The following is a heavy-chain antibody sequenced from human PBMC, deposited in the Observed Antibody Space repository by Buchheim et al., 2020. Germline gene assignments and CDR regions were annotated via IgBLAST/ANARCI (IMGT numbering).Heavy chain of an antibody. V-gene: IGHV3-33*01. CDR2: IWYDGSNK. CDR1: GFTLSSYG. CDR3: ARGQRDYYYYGMDV. J-gene: IGHJ6*02. Sequence: QVQLVESGGGVVQPGRSLRLSCAASGFTLSSYGMHWVRQAPGKGLEWVAVIWYDGSNKYYADSVKGRFTISRDNSKNTLYLQMNSLRAEDTAVYYCARGQRDYYYYGMDVWGQGTT.